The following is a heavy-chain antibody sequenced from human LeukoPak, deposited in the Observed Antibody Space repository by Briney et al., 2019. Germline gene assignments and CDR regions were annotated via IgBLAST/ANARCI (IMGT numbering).Heavy chain of an antibody. CDR3: ARGPPVTVAGKNWYFDL. Sequence: GGSLRLSCAASGFTFRNYWMHWVRQAPGKGLVWVSRINSDGSSTSYADSVKGRFTISRDNAKNTLYLQMNSLRAEDTAVYYCARGPPVTVAGKNWYFDLWGRGTLVTVSS. CDR2: INSDGSST. CDR1: GFTFRNYW. D-gene: IGHD6-19*01. V-gene: IGHV3-74*01. J-gene: IGHJ2*01.